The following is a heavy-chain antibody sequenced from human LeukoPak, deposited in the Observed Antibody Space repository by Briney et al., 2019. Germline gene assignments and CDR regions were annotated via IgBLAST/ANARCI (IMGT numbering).Heavy chain of an antibody. Sequence: SETLSLTCTVSGGSISSGDYYWSWIRQPAGKGLEWIGRIYTSGSTNYNPSLKSRVTISVDTSKNQFSLKLSSVTAADTAVYYCARHAVGGGGSWYNWFDPWGQGTLVTVSS. CDR2: IYTSGST. J-gene: IGHJ5*02. V-gene: IGHV4-61*02. D-gene: IGHD2-15*01. CDR1: GGSISSGDYY. CDR3: ARHAVGGGGSWYNWFDP.